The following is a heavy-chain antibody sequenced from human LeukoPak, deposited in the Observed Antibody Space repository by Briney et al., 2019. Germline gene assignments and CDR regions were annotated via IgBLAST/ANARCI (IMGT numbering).Heavy chain of an antibody. Sequence: ASVKVSCKASGYTFTSYYMHWVRQAPGQGLEWMGITNPSGGSTSYAQKFQGRVTMTRDTSTSTVYMELSSLRSEDTAVYYCARVRDNWNDGRFWAFDYWGQGTLVTVSS. J-gene: IGHJ4*02. V-gene: IGHV1-46*01. D-gene: IGHD1-20*01. CDR3: ARVRDNWNDGRFWAFDY. CDR2: TNPSGGST. CDR1: GYTFTSYY.